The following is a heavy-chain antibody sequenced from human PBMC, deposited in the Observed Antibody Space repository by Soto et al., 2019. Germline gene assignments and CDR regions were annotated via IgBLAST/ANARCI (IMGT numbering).Heavy chain of an antibody. CDR3: ARQSFARVRAQFDY. J-gene: IGHJ4*02. CDR1: GFAFSSYG. Sequence: AGSLRRSCSASGFAFSSYGMHWVRQAPGKWLEWVAVILYYGSNKYYSDSVNGRFTISRYSPKNTLYLQINSLRVGDTAVYYYARQSFARVRAQFDYGGPGPPFTVS. D-gene: IGHD3-3*01. V-gene: IGHV3-33*01. CDR2: ILYYGSNK.